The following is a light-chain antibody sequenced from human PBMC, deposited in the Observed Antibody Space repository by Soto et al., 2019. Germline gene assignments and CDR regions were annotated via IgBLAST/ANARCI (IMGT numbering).Light chain of an antibody. V-gene: IGKV1-5*01. J-gene: IGKJ2*01. CDR1: QRISTW. CDR3: QQYNTYLYT. CDR2: DAS. Sequence: DIQMTQSPSTLSASVGDRVTITCRASQRISTWLAWYQQKPGKAPKLLIYDASSLETGVPSRFSGSGSGTEFTLTISSLHPDEFATYYCQQYNTYLYTFGQGTKLEIK.